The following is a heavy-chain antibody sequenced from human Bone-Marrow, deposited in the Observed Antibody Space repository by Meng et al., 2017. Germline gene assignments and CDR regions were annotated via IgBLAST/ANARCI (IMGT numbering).Heavy chain of an antibody. D-gene: IGHD3-22*01. J-gene: IGHJ2*01. CDR3: AKDYYDSSGYYYVLGYFDL. Sequence: GESLKISCAASGFTFSSYAMSWVRQAPGKGLEWVSAMSGSGGSTYYADSVKGRFTISRDNSENTLYLQMNSLSAEDTAVYYCAKDYYDSSGYYYVLGYFDLWGRGTLVTVSS. CDR1: GFTFSSYA. V-gene: IGHV3-23*01. CDR2: MSGSGGST.